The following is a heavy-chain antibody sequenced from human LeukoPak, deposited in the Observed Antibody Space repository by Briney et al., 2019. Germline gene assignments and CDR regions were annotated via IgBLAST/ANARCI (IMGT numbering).Heavy chain of an antibody. CDR1: GFTFSSYS. J-gene: IGHJ4*02. D-gene: IGHD3-22*01. CDR2: ISDTDGST. CDR3: ARDCSASSSDYYPLGY. V-gene: IGHV3-23*01. Sequence: GGSLRLSCAASGFTFSSYSMNWVRQAPGRGLEWVSAISDTDGSTYYPDSVKGRFTISRDNSKNTLYLQMNSLRVEDTAVYFCARDCSASSSDYYPLGYWGQGTLVTVSS.